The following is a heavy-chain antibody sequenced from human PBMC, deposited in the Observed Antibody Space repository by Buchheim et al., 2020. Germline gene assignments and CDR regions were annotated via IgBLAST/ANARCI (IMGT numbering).Heavy chain of an antibody. D-gene: IGHD2-2*01. V-gene: IGHV1-69*01. Sequence: QVQLVQSGAEVKKPGSSVKVSCKASGGTFSSYAISWVRQAPEQGLEWMGGIIPIFGTANYAQKFQGRVTITADESTRTAYMELSSLRSEDTAVYYCARAWSWDVVVPAANYYYMDVWGKGTT. CDR3: ARAWSWDVVVPAANYYYMDV. CDR2: IIPIFGTA. CDR1: GGTFSSYA. J-gene: IGHJ6*03.